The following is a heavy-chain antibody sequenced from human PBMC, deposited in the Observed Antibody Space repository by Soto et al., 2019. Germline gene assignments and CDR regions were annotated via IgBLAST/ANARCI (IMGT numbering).Heavy chain of an antibody. V-gene: IGHV4-59*01. D-gene: IGHD3-10*01. Sequence: SETLSLTCPVSGVSISSYYWSWLRQPPGKGLEWIGYIYYSGSTNYNPSLKSRVTISVDTSKNQFSLKLSSVTAADTAVYYCARGLLWFGYPRVPYGMDVWGQGTTVTVSS. CDR2: IYYSGST. CDR1: GVSISSYY. J-gene: IGHJ6*02. CDR3: ARGLLWFGYPRVPYGMDV.